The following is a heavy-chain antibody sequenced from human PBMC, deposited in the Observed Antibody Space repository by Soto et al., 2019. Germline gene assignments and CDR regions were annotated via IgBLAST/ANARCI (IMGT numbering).Heavy chain of an antibody. D-gene: IGHD2-21*01. CDR2: INGDGTMT. J-gene: IGHJ4*02. CDR3: GRDLFNSGDY. CDR1: GFTFSSYW. Sequence: GGSLRLSCAASGFTFSSYWMYWVRQVPGKGLVWVSRINGDGTMTNYAGSVKGRFTISRDNAKNTVYLQMNSLRAEDTAMYYCGRDLFNSGDYWGQGTLVTVSS. V-gene: IGHV3-74*01.